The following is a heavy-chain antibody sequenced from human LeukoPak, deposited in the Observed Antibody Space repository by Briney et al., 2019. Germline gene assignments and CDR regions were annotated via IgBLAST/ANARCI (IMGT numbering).Heavy chain of an antibody. CDR1: GYTLTELS. V-gene: IGHV1-24*01. CDR2: FDPEDGET. J-gene: IGHJ4*02. CDR3: ATGNDLTGTTHY. Sequence: ASVKVSCKVSGYTLTELSMHWVRQAPGKGLEWMGGFDPEDGETIYAQKFQGRVTMTEDTSTDTAYMELSRLRSEDTAVYYCATGNDLTGTTHYWGQGTLVTVSS. D-gene: IGHD1-7*01.